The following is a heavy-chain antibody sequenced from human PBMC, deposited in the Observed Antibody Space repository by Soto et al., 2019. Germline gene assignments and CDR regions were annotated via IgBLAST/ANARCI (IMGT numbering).Heavy chain of an antibody. CDR1: GGSISGSRCH. Sequence: QLQLQESGPGRVKPSETLSLTCTVSGGSISGSRCHWGWIRQTPGKGLEWIGCIHSSGSTYYNPILRSRVTISVQTSKTHYSLKLTPVNAADTAVYYCAVQDRTYSYGLNGFDPWGQGNLVTVCS. CDR2: IHSSGST. V-gene: IGHV4-39*02. D-gene: IGHD5-18*01. J-gene: IGHJ5*02. CDR3: AVQDRTYSYGLNGFDP.